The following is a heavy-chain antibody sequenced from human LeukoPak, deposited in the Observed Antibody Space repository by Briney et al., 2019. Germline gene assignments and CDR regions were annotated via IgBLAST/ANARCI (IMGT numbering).Heavy chain of an antibody. CDR3: ERGYGDYLDY. J-gene: IGHJ4*02. D-gene: IGHD4-17*01. CDR1: GGSISSYY. CDR2: IYYSGST. Sequence: SETLSLTCTVSGGSISSYYWSWIRQPPGEGLEWIGYIYYSGSTNYNPSLKSRVTISVDTSKNQFSLKLSSVTAADTAVYYCERGYGDYLDYWGQGTLVTVSS. V-gene: IGHV4-59*01.